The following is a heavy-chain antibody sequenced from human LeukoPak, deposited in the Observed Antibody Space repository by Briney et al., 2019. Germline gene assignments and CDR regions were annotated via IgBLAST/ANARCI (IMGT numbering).Heavy chain of an antibody. CDR1: GFTLSTYS. CDR3: ARDQVNYYDSFDY. V-gene: IGHV3-48*01. D-gene: IGHD3-22*01. J-gene: IGHJ4*02. CDR2: ISSSISTI. Sequence: GGSLRLSCAASGFTLSTYSMNWVRQAPGKGLEWVSYISSSISTIYYADSVKGRFTISRDNAKNSLYLQMNSLRAEDTAVYYCARDQVNYYDSFDYWGQGTLVTVSS.